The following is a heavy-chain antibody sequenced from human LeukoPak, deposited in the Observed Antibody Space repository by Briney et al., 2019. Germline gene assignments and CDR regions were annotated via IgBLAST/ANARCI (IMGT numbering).Heavy chain of an antibody. CDR2: ITYDGVNK. Sequence: GTSLRLSCAASGFTFNSHAMHWVRQAPGKGLEWVAVITYDGVNKYYADSVRARFTISRDNSKNTLYLQMSSLRAEDTAVYYCAKGRGFLDDYSFDYWGQGTLVTVSS. CDR1: GFTFNSHA. V-gene: IGHV3-30-3*01. J-gene: IGHJ4*02. CDR3: AKGRGFLDDYSFDY. D-gene: IGHD3/OR15-3a*01.